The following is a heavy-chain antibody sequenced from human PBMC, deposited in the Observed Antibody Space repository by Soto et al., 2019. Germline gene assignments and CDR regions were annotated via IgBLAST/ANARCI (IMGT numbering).Heavy chain of an antibody. CDR1: GYSISRGYY. CDR2: SYRSVRT. J-gene: IGHJ4*01. V-gene: IGHV4-38-2*01. D-gene: IGHD3-10*01. Sequence: PSETLSLSCAVSGYSISRGYYWGWIRQPPGKGLEWIGSSYRSVRTYYNLSLKSLVTISLYTSKNQFSLKLSSVTAADTGVYYCAIGLFPMVRGVIVVWGDGALVTVS. CDR3: AIGLFPMVRGVIVV.